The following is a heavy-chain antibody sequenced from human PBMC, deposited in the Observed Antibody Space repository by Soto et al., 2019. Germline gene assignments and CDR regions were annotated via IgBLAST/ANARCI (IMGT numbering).Heavy chain of an antibody. V-gene: IGHV4-31*03. Sequence: SETLSLTCTVSGGSISSGGYYWSWIRQHPGKGLEWIGYIYYSGSTYYNPSLKSRVTISVDTSKNQFSLKLSSVTAADTAVYYCARVLPGGSWNGAWFDPWGQGTLVTVSS. CDR2: IYYSGST. CDR1: GGSISSGGYY. J-gene: IGHJ5*02. CDR3: ARVLPGGSWNGAWFDP. D-gene: IGHD2-15*01.